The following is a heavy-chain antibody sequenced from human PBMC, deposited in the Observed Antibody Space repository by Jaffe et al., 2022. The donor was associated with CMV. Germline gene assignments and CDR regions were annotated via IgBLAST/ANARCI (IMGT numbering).Heavy chain of an antibody. CDR1: GGTFSSYA. CDR2: IIPIFGTA. V-gene: IGHV1-69*01. D-gene: IGHD3-3*01. Sequence: QVQLVQSGAEVKKPGSSVKVSCKASGGTFSSYAISWVRQAPGQGLEWMGGIIPIFGTANYAQKFQGRVTITADESTSTAYMELSSLRSEDTAVYYCARAVPNPGPDPIFGVVDVYYYGMDVWGQGTTVTVSS. J-gene: IGHJ6*02. CDR3: ARAVPNPGPDPIFGVVDVYYYGMDV.